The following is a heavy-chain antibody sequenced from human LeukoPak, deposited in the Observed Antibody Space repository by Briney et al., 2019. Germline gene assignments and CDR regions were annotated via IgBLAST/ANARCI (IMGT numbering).Heavy chain of an antibody. Sequence: SETLSLTCTVSGYSISSGYYWGWIRQPPGKGLEWIGSIYHSGSTYYNPSLKSRVTISVDTSKNQFSLKLSSVTAADTAVYYCARDQWWSFDYWGQGTLVTVSS. D-gene: IGHD2-15*01. CDR3: ARDQWWSFDY. CDR1: GYSISSGYY. V-gene: IGHV4-38-2*02. J-gene: IGHJ4*02. CDR2: IYHSGST.